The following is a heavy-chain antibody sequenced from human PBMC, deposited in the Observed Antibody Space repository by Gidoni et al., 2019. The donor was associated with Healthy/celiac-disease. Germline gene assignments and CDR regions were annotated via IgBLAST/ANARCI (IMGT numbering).Heavy chain of an antibody. V-gene: IGHV3-23*01. CDR3: AKDHPGMAVPFYFDS. CDR2: ISSSGGST. D-gene: IGHD1-20*01. CDR1: GFTFRNYA. J-gene: IGHJ4*02. Sequence: EVQLWASGGGLAQPGGSLRPSCPASGFTFRNYALSWVRQAPGKGLEWVSSISSSGGSTYSADSVKGRFTISRDNSKNTLYLQMNSLRAEDTALYYCAKDHPGMAVPFYFDSWGQGSLVTVSS.